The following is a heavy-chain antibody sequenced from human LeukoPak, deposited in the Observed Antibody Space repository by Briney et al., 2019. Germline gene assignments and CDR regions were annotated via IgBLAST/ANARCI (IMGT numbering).Heavy chain of an antibody. V-gene: IGHV1-8*01. Sequence: ASVKVSCKASGYTFTSYDINWVRQATGQGLEWMGWMNPNSGNTGYPQKFQGRVTMTRDTSITTAYMELSSLRSEDTAVYYCARSGFGSGISFDLWGQGTLVTVSS. D-gene: IGHD3-10*01. J-gene: IGHJ5*02. CDR3: ARSGFGSGISFDL. CDR1: GYTFTSYD. CDR2: MNPNSGNT.